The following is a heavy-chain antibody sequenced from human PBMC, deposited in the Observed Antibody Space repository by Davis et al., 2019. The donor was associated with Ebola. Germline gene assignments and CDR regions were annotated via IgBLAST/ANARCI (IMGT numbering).Heavy chain of an antibody. D-gene: IGHD6-13*01. CDR2: IKQDGSET. J-gene: IGHJ3*02. CDR3: VGGAGI. V-gene: IGHV3-7*01. Sequence: PGGSLRLSCAASEFPFSSHWMHWVRQAPGKGLEWVANIKQDGSETYYLDSVRGRFTISRDNPKNSLYLQMNSLSAEDTAVYYCVGGAGIWGQGTMVTVSS. CDR1: EFPFSSHW.